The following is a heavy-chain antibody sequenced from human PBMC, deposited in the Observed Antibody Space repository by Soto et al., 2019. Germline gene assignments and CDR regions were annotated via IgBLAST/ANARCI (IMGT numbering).Heavy chain of an antibody. V-gene: IGHV1-3*01. CDR1: GYAFTTYA. CDR2: INVGNGNT. J-gene: IGHJ3*02. CDR3: ARTLRLTGDAFDI. Sequence: VASVKVSCKASGYAFTTYAIHWLRQAPGQRLEWMGWINVGNGNTKYSQNFQGRVTITRDTSASTVYMELSSLRSEDTAFYYCARTLRLTGDAFDIWGQGTMVTVSS. D-gene: IGHD7-27*01.